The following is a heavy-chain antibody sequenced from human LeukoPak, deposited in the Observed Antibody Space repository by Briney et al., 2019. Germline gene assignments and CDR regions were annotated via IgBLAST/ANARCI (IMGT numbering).Heavy chain of an antibody. D-gene: IGHD3-10*01. CDR2: ISGSGGST. J-gene: IGHJ4*02. CDR1: GFTFSSYG. V-gene: IGHV3-23*01. CDR3: AKGPFYYGSGSPSPYYFDY. Sequence: GGTLRLSCAASGFTFSSYGMSWVRQAPGKGLEWVSGISGSGGSTYYADSVKGRFTIFRDNSKNTLYLQMNSLRAEDTAVYYCAKGPFYYGSGSPSPYYFDYWGQGTLVTVSS.